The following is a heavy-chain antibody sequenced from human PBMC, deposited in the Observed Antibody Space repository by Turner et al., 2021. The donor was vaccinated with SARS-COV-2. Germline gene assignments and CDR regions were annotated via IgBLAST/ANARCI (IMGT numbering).Heavy chain of an antibody. V-gene: IGHV4-39*02. D-gene: IGHD4-17*01. CDR1: GDSIAGSAYY. Sequence: QLQLQESGPRLVKPSETLSLTCTVSGDSIAGSAYYWGWIRHSPAKGLEWIGTVDSGGTTYYKPSLKRRITLSVDTSTNHFYLNLYSVTAAYTAVYYCVRLSLVYGDYAEYWGHGALVTVSS. CDR3: VRLSLVYGDYAEY. CDR2: VDSGGTT. J-gene: IGHJ4*01.